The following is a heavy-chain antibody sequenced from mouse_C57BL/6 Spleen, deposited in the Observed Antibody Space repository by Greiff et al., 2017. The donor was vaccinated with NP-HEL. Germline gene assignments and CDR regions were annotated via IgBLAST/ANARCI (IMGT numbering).Heavy chain of an antibody. Sequence: QVQLQQSGAELVKPGASVKISCKASGYAFSSYWMNWVKQRPGKGLEWIGQIYPGDGDTNYNGKFKGKATLTADKSSSTAYMQLSSLTSEDSAVYFCARGREPYGFAYWGQGTTLTVSS. D-gene: IGHD1-1*01. V-gene: IGHV1-80*01. CDR2: IYPGDGDT. J-gene: IGHJ2*01. CDR3: ARGREPYGFAY. CDR1: GYAFSSYW.